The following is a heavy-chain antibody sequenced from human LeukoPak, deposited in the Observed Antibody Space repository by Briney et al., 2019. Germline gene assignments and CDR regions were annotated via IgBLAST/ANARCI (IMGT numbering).Heavy chain of an antibody. CDR2: ISFDGNNI. J-gene: IGHJ4*02. Sequence: PGRSLRLSCTGSAFTFSSSAFHWVRQAPGKGLEWLSVISFDGNNIHYADSVKGRFTDFRDNSRHTLYLQMNGLGPEDTAVYYCATLYDSAGYYRTPNDSWGQGTLVTVSS. D-gene: IGHD3-22*01. CDR3: ATLYDSAGYYRTPNDS. CDR1: AFTFSSSA. V-gene: IGHV3-30-3*01.